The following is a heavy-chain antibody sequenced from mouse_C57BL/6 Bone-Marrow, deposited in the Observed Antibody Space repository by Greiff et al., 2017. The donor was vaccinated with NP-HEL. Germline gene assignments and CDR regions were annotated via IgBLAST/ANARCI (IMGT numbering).Heavy chain of an antibody. CDR3: AGVYPYAMDY. Sequence: QVQLQQPGAELVKPGASVKMSCKASGYTFTSYWITWVKQRPGQGLEWIGMIHPNSGSTNYNEKFKSKATLTVDKSSSTAYMQLSSLTSEDSAVYYCAGVYPYAMDYWGQGTSVTVSS. V-gene: IGHV1-64*01. CDR1: GYTFTSYW. J-gene: IGHJ4*01. CDR2: IHPNSGST.